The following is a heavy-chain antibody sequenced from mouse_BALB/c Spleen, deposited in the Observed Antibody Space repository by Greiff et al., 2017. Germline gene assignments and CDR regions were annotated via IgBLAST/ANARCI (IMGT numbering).Heavy chain of an antibody. J-gene: IGHJ3*01. CDR2: INPGSGGT. Sequence: QVQLQQSGAELVRPGTSVKVSCKASGYAFTNYLIEWVKQRPGQGLEWIGVINPGSGGTNYNEKFKGKATLTADKSSSTAYMQLSSLTSDDSAVYFCASLPTDAWFAYWGQGTLVTVSA. CDR1: GYAFTNYL. CDR3: ASLPTDAWFAY. V-gene: IGHV1-54*01. D-gene: IGHD5-5*01.